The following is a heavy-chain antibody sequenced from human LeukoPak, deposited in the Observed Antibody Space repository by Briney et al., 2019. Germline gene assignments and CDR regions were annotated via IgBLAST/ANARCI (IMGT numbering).Heavy chain of an antibody. V-gene: IGHV3-21*01. J-gene: IGHJ4*02. CDR2: ISSSSSYI. CDR1: GFTFSSYS. D-gene: IGHD6-19*01. CDR3: AREVKAVAGTEVY. Sequence: GGSLRLSCAASGFTFSSYSMNWVRQAPGKGLEWVSSISSSSSYIYYADSVKGRFTISRDNAKNSLYLQMNSLRAEDTAVYYCAREVKAVAGTEVYWGQGTLVTVSS.